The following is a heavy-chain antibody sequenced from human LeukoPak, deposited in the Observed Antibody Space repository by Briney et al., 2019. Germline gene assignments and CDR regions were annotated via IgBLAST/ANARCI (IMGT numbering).Heavy chain of an antibody. V-gene: IGHV3-13*04. CDR3: VKDSDYDFWSGYYTGAYFDY. CDR1: GFTFSRYD. Sequence: PGGSLRLSCAASGFTFSRYDMHWVRQATGKGLEWVSAIGTAGDTYYPGSVKGRFTISRENAKNSLYLQMNSLRAGDTAVYYCVKDSDYDFWSGYYTGAYFDYWGQGTLVTVSS. D-gene: IGHD3-3*01. CDR2: IGTAGDT. J-gene: IGHJ4*02.